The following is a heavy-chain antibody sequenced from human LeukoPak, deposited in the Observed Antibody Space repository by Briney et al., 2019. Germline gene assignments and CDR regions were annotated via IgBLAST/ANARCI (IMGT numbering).Heavy chain of an antibody. D-gene: IGHD2-2*01. V-gene: IGHV1-46*01. CDR2: INPRGGST. J-gene: IGHJ3*02. CDR1: GYTFTTYY. Sequence: ASVKVFCKASGYTFTTYYMHWVRQAPGQGLEWMGIINPRGGSTIYAQKFQGRVTLTRDTSTSTVYMELSSLTSEDTAVYYCARDSLGTTSCPSVCGVDAFEIWGQGTMVTVSS. CDR3: ARDSLGTTSCPSVCGVDAFEI.